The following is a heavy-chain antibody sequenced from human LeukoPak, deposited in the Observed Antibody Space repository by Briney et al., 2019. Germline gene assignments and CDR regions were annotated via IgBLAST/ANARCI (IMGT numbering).Heavy chain of an antibody. D-gene: IGHD6-19*01. CDR3: ARGKSSVWPVGLCMDV. Sequence: ASVKVSCKASGYTFXSYXMHWVRXAPGQGLEWMGLINPSAGTTTYAQKFQGRVTVTRDTSTSTVYMDLSSLKSEDTAVYYCARGKSSVWPVGLCMDVWGQGTTVTVSS. CDR2: INPSAGTT. V-gene: IGHV1-46*01. CDR1: GYTFXSYX. J-gene: IGHJ6*02.